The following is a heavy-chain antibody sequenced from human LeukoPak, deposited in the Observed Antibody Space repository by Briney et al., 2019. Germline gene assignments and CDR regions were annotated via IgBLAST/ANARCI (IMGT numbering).Heavy chain of an antibody. V-gene: IGHV3-23*01. D-gene: IGHD7-27*01. J-gene: IGHJ4*02. Sequence: GGSLRLSCAASGFTFSSYAMSWVRQAPGKGLERVSAISGSGGSTYYADSVKGRFSISRDNAKNSLYLQMNSLRVEDTAMYYCARGHWGLDYWGQGTLVTVSS. CDR2: ISGSGGST. CDR3: ARGHWGLDY. CDR1: GFTFSSYA.